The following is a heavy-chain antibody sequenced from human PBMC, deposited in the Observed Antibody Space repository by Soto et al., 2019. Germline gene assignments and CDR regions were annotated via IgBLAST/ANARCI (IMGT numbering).Heavy chain of an antibody. D-gene: IGHD3-16*01. V-gene: IGHV3-30*18. Sequence: GGSLRLSCAASGFTFSSYGMHWVRQAPGKGLEWVAVISYDGSNKYYADSVKGRFTISRDNSKNTLYLQMNSLRAEDTAVYYCANVDNGPALGAYGMDVWGQGTTVTVSS. CDR1: GFTFSSYG. CDR3: ANVDNGPALGAYGMDV. J-gene: IGHJ6*02. CDR2: ISYDGSNK.